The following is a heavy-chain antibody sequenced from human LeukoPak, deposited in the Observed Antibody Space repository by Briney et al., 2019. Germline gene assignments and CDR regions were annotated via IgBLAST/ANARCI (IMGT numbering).Heavy chain of an antibody. D-gene: IGHD4-11*01. CDR3: VKGRAMTKEYFDY. Sequence: GGSLRLSCSASGFTFSSYAMHWVRQAPGRGLEYVSGISSRGGNTYYADSVKGTFTISRDNSENTLYLQMRSLRAEDTAVYYCVKGRAMTKEYFDYWGQGTLVTVSS. J-gene: IGHJ4*02. V-gene: IGHV3-64D*06. CDR2: ISSRGGNT. CDR1: GFTFSSYA.